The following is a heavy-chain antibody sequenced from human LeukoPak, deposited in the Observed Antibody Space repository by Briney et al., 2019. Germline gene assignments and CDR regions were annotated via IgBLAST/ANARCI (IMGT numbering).Heavy chain of an antibody. Sequence: PGGSLRLSCAASGFTFSNYAMSWVRPAPGKGPEWVSIISGSGDNTHYADSVKGRFTISRDNSKNTLYLQMNTLRAEDTATYHCARRGWLVNFDYWGQGTLVTVSS. V-gene: IGHV3-23*01. CDR1: GFTFSNYA. D-gene: IGHD6-19*01. J-gene: IGHJ4*02. CDR2: ISGSGDNT. CDR3: ARRGWLVNFDY.